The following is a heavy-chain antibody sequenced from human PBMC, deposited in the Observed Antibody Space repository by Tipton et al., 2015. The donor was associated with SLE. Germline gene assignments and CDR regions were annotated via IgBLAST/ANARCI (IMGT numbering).Heavy chain of an antibody. CDR1: GFTFRSYS. J-gene: IGHJ3*02. V-gene: IGHV3-21*04. D-gene: IGHD1-1*01. CDR2: ISSGSSYI. CDR3: TKKLGGRGNDPFDI. Sequence: GSLRLSCAASGFTFRSYSMNWVRQAPGKGLEWVSSISSGSSYIYYADAVKGRFTISTDSSKSTLYLQMNSLRAEDTALYYCTKKLGGRGNDPFDIWGRGTRVTVSS.